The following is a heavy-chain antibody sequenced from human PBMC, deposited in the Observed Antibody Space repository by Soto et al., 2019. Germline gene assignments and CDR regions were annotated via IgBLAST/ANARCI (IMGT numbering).Heavy chain of an antibody. CDR2: INHSGSA. J-gene: IGHJ6*02. CDR1: GGSFSDYI. CDR3: ARGPVSRSLRYWRYYVLAA. D-gene: IGHD6-13*01. Sequence: PSETLSLTCDVYGGSFSDYIWTWIRQTPGKGLQWIGQINHSGSANYNPSLKSRVTISVHTSSSQSSLELSSVTAADTAVYYCARGPVSRSLRYWRYYVLAAWGQGTTVTVCS. V-gene: IGHV4-34*01.